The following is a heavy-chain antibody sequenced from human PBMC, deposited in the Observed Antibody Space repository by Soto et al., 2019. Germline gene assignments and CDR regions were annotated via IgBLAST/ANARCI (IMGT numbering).Heavy chain of an antibody. Sequence: QVQLQESGPGLVKPSETLSLTCTVSGGSISSYYWSWIRQPPGKGLEWIGYIYYSGSTNYNPSLESRVTISVDTSKNQFSLKLSTVTAADTAGYYCARAGMIGTNLDYWGQGTLVTVSS. CDR2: IYYSGST. J-gene: IGHJ4*02. CDR1: GGSISSYY. V-gene: IGHV4-59*01. D-gene: IGHD1-7*01. CDR3: ARAGMIGTNLDY.